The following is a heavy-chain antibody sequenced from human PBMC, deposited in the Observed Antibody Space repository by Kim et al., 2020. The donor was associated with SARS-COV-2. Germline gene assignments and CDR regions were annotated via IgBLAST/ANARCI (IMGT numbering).Heavy chain of an antibody. CDR3: ARDSGYYDTSGYYYGGDWDY. D-gene: IGHD3-22*01. CDR1: GFTFSSYT. J-gene: IGHJ4*02. CDR2: ISYDGSNK. Sequence: GGSLRLSCAASGFTFSSYTMQWVRQAPGKGLEWVALISYDGSNKYYADSVKGRFTISRDDSKHTLSLQMNSLRSEDTAVYHCARDSGYYDTSGYYYGGDWDYWGQGTLVTVSS. V-gene: IGHV3-30*04.